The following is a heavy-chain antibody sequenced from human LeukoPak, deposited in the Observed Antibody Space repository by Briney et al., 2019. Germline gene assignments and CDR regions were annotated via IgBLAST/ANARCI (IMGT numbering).Heavy chain of an antibody. CDR3: ARDSSYYDSSGYYDY. J-gene: IGHJ4*02. D-gene: IGHD3-22*01. CDR1: GFTFSSYE. CDR2: INGGGSTI. V-gene: IGHV3-48*03. Sequence: GGSLRLSCAASGFTFSSYEMNWVRQAPGKGLEWVSYINGGGSTIYYADSVKGRFTISRDNAKNSLYLQMNSLRAEDTAVYYCARDSSYYDSSGYYDYWGQGTLVTVSS.